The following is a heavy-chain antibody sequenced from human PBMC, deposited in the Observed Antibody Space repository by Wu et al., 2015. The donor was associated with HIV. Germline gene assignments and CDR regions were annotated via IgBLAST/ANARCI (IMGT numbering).Heavy chain of an antibody. Sequence: QVQLVQSGAEVKRSGASVKVSCTASGYSFTNFDINWVRQATGQGLEWVGWMNPNTGNRGFAQKFQGRVTFTKNASISTAYMDLNSLTSADTGVYFCARGYLVSRGXRDYYMDVWGKGTTVTVFS. CDR3: ARGYLVSRGXRDYYMDV. V-gene: IGHV1-8*02. CDR2: MNPNTGNR. J-gene: IGHJ6*03. D-gene: IGHD3-16*01. CDR1: GYSFTNFD.